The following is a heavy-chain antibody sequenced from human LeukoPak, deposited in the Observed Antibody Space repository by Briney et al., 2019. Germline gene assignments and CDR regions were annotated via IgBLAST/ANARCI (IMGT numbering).Heavy chain of an antibody. CDR3: ARGGPGYSSFL. J-gene: IGHJ4*02. D-gene: IGHD6-19*01. V-gene: IGHV4-34*01. Sequence: SETLSLTCAVYGGSFSVYYRSWIRQPPGKGLEYIGEINHSGSTNYNPSLKSRVTISADTSKNQFSLILRSVTAADTAVYYCARGGPGYSSFLWGQGTLVSVSS. CDR1: GGSFSVYY. CDR2: INHSGST.